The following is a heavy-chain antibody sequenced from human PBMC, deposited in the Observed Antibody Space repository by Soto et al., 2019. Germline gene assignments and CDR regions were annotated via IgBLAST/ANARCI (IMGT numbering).Heavy chain of an antibody. V-gene: IGHV3-23*01. CDR3: AKDYYER. Sequence: GGSLRLSCAVSGLTFSSFAMNWVRQAPGKGLEWVSTISVSGAYTYYADSVKGRFTISRDNSKNTLYLQMNSLRAEDTAVYYCAKDYYERWGQGTLVTVPS. CDR2: ISVSGAYT. J-gene: IGHJ4*02. CDR1: GLTFSSFA. D-gene: IGHD3-22*01.